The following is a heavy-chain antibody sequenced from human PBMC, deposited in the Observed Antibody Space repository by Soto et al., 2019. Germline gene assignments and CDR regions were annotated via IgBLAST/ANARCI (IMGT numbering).Heavy chain of an antibody. CDR2: ISPILGIA. D-gene: IGHD6-6*01. J-gene: IGHJ4*02. CDR3: ARINGYSSSSFFDY. V-gene: IGHV1-69*10. Sequence: ASVKVSCKASGGTFSSYAISWVRQAPGQGLEWMGGISPILGIANYAQKFQGRVTITADKSTSTAYMELSSLRSEDTAVYYCARINGYSSSSFFDYWGQGTLVTVSS. CDR1: GGTFSSYA.